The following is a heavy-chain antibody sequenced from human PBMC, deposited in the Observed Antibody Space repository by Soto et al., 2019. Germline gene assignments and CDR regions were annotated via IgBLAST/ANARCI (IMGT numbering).Heavy chain of an antibody. J-gene: IGHJ4*02. CDR3: TLNVEMATTHLDY. CDR2: IKSKTDGGTT. CDR1: GFTFSNAW. D-gene: IGHD1-1*01. Sequence: EVQLVESGGGLVKPGGSLRLSCAASGFTFSNAWMNWVRQAPGKGLEWVGRIKSKTDGGTTDYAAPVKGRFTISRDDSKNTLYLQMNSLKTEDTAVYYCTLNVEMATTHLDYWGQGTLVTVSS. V-gene: IGHV3-15*07.